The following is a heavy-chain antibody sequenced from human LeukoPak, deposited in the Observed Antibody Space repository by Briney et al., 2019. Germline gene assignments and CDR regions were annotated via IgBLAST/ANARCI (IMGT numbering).Heavy chain of an antibody. CDR3: AGVPNHSSGIQDSFDAFDI. CDR1: GDSVSSNSAA. D-gene: IGHD3-22*01. J-gene: IGHJ3*02. CDR2: TYYRSKWYN. Sequence: SQTLSLTCAISGDSVSSNSAAWNWIRQSPSRGLEWLGRTYYRSKWYNDYAVSVKSRITINPDTSKNQFSLQLNSVTPEDTAVYYCAGVPNHSSGIQDSFDAFDIWGQGTMVTVSS. V-gene: IGHV6-1*01.